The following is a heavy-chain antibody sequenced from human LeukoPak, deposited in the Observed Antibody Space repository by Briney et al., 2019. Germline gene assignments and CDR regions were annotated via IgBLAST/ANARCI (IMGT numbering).Heavy chain of an antibody. J-gene: IGHJ4*02. CDR1: GFTFSSYA. V-gene: IGHV3-21*01. CDR2: ISSSSSYI. Sequence: GGSLRLSCAASGFTFSSYAMSWVRQAPGKGLEWVSSISSSSSYIYYADSVKGRFTISRDNAKNSLYLQMNSLRAEDTAVYYCARFGTVTTDYWGQGTLVTVSS. D-gene: IGHD4-11*01. CDR3: ARFGTVTTDY.